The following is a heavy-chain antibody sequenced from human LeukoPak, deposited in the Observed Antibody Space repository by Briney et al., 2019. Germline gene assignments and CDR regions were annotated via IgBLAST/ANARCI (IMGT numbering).Heavy chain of an antibody. D-gene: IGHD2-15*01. CDR2: ITWYGGST. CDR1: GFSFNDYG. V-gene: IGHV3-20*04. CDR3: ARGGGSIRHSYYYYVDV. J-gene: IGHJ6*03. Sequence: GGSLRLSCAASGFSFNDYGMSWVRQAAGQGPEWVSGITWYGGSTDYAASVKGRFTICRDNAKNSLYLRMNSLRDEDTALYYCARGGGSIRHSYYYYVDVWGKGTTVTISS.